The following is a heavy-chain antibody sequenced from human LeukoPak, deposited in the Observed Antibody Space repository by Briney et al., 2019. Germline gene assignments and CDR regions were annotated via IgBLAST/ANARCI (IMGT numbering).Heavy chain of an antibody. CDR3: TSYYYDSRSWFDP. J-gene: IGHJ5*02. CDR1: GGSISNYY. D-gene: IGHD3-22*01. Sequence: PSETLSLTCTVSGGSISNYYWSWLRQPPGKGLEWIGYIYYSGSTNYHPSLKSRVTISVDTSKNQFSLKLSSVTAADTAVYYWTSYYYDSRSWFDPWGQGTLVTVSS. V-gene: IGHV4-59*01. CDR2: IYYSGST.